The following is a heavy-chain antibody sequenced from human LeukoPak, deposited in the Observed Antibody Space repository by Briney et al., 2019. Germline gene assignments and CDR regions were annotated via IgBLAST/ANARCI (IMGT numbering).Heavy chain of an antibody. Sequence: LVKVSCKASGGTFSSYAISWVRQAPGQGLEWMGGIIPIFGTANYAQKFQGRVTITADESTSTAYMELSSLRSEDTAVYYCARGGPYNYYDSSGYYSSLDYWGQGTLVTVSS. CDR2: IIPIFGTA. CDR1: GGTFSSYA. V-gene: IGHV1-69*13. D-gene: IGHD3-22*01. J-gene: IGHJ4*02. CDR3: ARGGPYNYYDSSGYYSSLDY.